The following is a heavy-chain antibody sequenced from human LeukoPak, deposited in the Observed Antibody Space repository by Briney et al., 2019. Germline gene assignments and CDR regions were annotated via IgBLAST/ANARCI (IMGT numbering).Heavy chain of an antibody. D-gene: IGHD2-15*01. CDR3: ARPYCSGGSCYPTNYFDY. V-gene: IGHV5-51*01. CDR1: GYSFTSYW. Sequence: GEPLKISCKGSGYSFTSYWIGWVRQIPGKGPDWMGIIITGDSDTRYSPSLQGQVTISADKSISTAYLQWSSLKASDTAMYYCARPYCSGGSCYPTNYFDYWGQGTLVTVSS. J-gene: IGHJ4*02. CDR2: IITGDSDT.